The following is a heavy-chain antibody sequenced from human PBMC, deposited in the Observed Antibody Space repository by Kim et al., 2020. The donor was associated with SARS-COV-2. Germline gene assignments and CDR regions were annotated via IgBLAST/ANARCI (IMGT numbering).Heavy chain of an antibody. CDR2: IYYSGST. J-gene: IGHJ4*02. Sequence: SETLSLTCTVSGGSISSYYWSWIRQPPGKGLEWIGYIYYSGSTNYNPSLKSRVTISVDTSKNQFSLKLSSVTAADTAVYYCARGGYYYGSDYFDYWGQGTLVTVSS. CDR1: GGSISSYY. D-gene: IGHD3-22*01. V-gene: IGHV4-59*13. CDR3: ARGGYYYGSDYFDY.